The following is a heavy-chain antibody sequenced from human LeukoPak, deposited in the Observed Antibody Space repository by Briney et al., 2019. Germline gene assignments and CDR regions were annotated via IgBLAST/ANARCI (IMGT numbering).Heavy chain of an antibody. CDR3: AREDWYFDL. J-gene: IGHJ2*01. CDR2: INHSGST. V-gene: IGHV4-34*01. CDR1: GGSLTDYY. Sequence: SETLSPTCAVYGGSLTDYYWAWIPQPPGKGLEWIGEINHSGSTNYSPSLKSRVTISLDTSKNQFFLKLNSVTAADTAVYYCAREDWYFDLWGRGTLVTVSS.